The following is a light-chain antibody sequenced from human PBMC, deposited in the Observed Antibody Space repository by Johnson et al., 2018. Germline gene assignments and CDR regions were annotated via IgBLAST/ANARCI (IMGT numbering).Light chain of an antibody. J-gene: IGLJ1*01. CDR1: SSNIGNNY. CDR2: ENN. Sequence: QSVLTQPPSVSAAPGQKVTISCSGSSSNIGNNYVSWYQQLPGTAPKLLIYENNKRPSGIPYRFPGSKSGTSATLGITGLQTGDEADYYCGTWDSSLSAGNVFGTGTKVTVL. CDR3: GTWDSSLSAGNV. V-gene: IGLV1-51*02.